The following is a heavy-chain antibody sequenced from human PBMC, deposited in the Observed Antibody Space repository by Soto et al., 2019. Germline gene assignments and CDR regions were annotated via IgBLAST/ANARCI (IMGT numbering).Heavy chain of an antibody. CDR1: GVTFSDYY. Sequence: QVQLVESGGGLVKPGGSLRLSCAASGVTFSDYYMSWIRQAPGKGLEWLSYISSSGDTIYYTDSVKGRFTISRDDAKNSVYLQMNSRKPEDTAVYYCASGSSPFPYWGQGSLVTVSS. CDR3: ASGSSPFPY. D-gene: IGHD3-10*01. CDR2: ISSSGDTI. V-gene: IGHV3-11*01. J-gene: IGHJ4*02.